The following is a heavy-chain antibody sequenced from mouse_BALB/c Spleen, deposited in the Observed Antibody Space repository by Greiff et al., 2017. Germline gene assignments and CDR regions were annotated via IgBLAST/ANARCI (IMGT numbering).Heavy chain of an antibody. Sequence: EVQLQQSGPELVKPGASVKMSCKASGYTFTSYVMHWVKQKPGQGLEWIGYINPYNDGTKYNEKFKGKATLTSDKSSSTAYMELSSLTSEDSAVYYCARGYGNYARDYGWFAYWGQGTLVTVSA. V-gene: IGHV1-14*01. D-gene: IGHD2-1*01. CDR2: INPYNDGT. CDR3: ARGYGNYARDYGWFAY. CDR1: GYTFTSYV. J-gene: IGHJ3*01.